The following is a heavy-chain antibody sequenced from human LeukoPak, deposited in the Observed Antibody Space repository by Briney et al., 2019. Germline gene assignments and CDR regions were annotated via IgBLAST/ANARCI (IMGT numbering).Heavy chain of an antibody. V-gene: IGHV3-7*01. Sequence: GGSLRLSCAASGFTFSSYWMSWVRQAPGKGLEWVANIKQDGSEKYYVDSVKGRFTTARDNAKNSLYLQMNSLRAEDTAVYYCARLWFGRLAIDYWGQGTLVTVSS. CDR1: GFTFSSYW. D-gene: IGHD3-10*01. CDR2: IKQDGSEK. J-gene: IGHJ4*02. CDR3: ARLWFGRLAIDY.